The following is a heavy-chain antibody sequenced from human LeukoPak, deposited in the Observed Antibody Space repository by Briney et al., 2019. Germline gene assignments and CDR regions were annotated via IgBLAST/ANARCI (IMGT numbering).Heavy chain of an antibody. D-gene: IGHD4-17*01. CDR3: ARAPYGERGGSDY. CDR2: ISTTTSAI. CDR1: GFTLSTYS. J-gene: IGHJ4*02. V-gene: IGHV3-48*01. Sequence: GALRLSCAAPGFTLSTYSMNWGRQAPGKGLGGVSYISTTTSAIYYADSVKGRFTVSRDNAKSSLYLQMNSLRADDTAVYYCARAPYGERGGSDYWGQGTLVTVSS.